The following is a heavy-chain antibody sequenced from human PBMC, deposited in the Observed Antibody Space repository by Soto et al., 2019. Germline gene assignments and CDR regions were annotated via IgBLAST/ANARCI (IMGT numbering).Heavy chain of an antibody. J-gene: IGHJ6*02. V-gene: IGHV3-33*01. CDR3: ARSIVATIDGMDV. CDR1: GFTFSSYG. Sequence: QVQLVESGGGVVQPGRSLRLSCAASGFTFSSYGMHWLRQAPGKGLEWVAVIWYDGSNKYYADSVKGRFTISRDNSKNTLYLQMNSLRAEDTAVYYCARSIVATIDGMDVWGQGTTVTVSS. CDR2: IWYDGSNK. D-gene: IGHD5-12*01.